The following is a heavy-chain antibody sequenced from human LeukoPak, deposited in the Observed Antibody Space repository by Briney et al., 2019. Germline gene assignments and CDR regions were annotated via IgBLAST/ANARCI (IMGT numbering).Heavy chain of an antibody. V-gene: IGHV1-18*01. CDR3: ARERYDSSGYYSPGHWFDP. D-gene: IGHD3-22*01. CDR1: GYTFTSYG. CDR2: ISAYNGNT. J-gene: IGHJ5*02. Sequence: ASVKVSCKASGYTFTSYGISWARQAPGQGLEWMGWISAYNGNTNYAQKLQGRVTMTTDTSTSTAYMELRSLRSDDTAVYYCARERYDSSGYYSPGHWFDPWGQGTLVTVSS.